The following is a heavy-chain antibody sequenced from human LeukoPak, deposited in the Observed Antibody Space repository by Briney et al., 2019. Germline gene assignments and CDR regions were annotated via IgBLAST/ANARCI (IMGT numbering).Heavy chain of an antibody. CDR2: IYYSGST. CDR1: GGSISSSNW. CDR3: VRATFYYDSSGYRTFDY. V-gene: IGHV4-4*02. D-gene: IGHD3-22*01. J-gene: IGHJ4*02. Sequence: SGTLSLTCAVSGGSISSSNWWTWVRQPPGKGLEWIGEIYYSGSTNYNPSLKSRVTISVDKFKNQFSLKLSSVTAADTAVYYCVRATFYYDSSGYRTFDYWGQGTLVTVSS.